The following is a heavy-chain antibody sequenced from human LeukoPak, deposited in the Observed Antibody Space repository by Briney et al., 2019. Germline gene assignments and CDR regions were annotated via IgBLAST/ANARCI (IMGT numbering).Heavy chain of an antibody. CDR2: ISSSSSYI. D-gene: IGHD6-19*01. CDR3: ARSSKQWLERHDAFDI. Sequence: GGSLRLSCAASGFTFSSYSMNWVRQAPGKGLEWVSSISSSSSYIYYADSVKGRFTISRDNAKNSLYLQMNSLRAEDTAVYYCARSSKQWLERHDAFDIWGQGTMVTVSS. J-gene: IGHJ3*02. V-gene: IGHV3-21*01. CDR1: GFTFSSYS.